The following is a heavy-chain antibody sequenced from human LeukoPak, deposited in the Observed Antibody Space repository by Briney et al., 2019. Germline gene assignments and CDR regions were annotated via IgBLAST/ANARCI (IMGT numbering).Heavy chain of an antibody. CDR2: INPNSGNT. J-gene: IGHJ6*03. CDR3: ARGIDTGSGSYYRYYYYYMDV. CDR1: GYTFTGYY. Sequence: ASVKVSCKASGYTFTGYYMHWVRQAPGQGLEWMGWINPNSGNTGYAQKFQGRVTITRNTSISTAYMELSSLRSEDTAVYYCARGIDTGSGSYYRYYYYYMDVWGKGTTVTVSS. V-gene: IGHV1-8*03. D-gene: IGHD3-10*01.